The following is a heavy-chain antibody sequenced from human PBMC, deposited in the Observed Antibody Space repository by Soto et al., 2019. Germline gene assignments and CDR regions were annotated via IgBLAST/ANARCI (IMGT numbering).Heavy chain of an antibody. J-gene: IGHJ3*02. Sequence: QVQLVQSGAEVKKPGASVKVSCKASGYTFTGYYMHWVRQAPGPGLEWMGWINPNSGGTNYAQKFQGWVTMTRDTSISTAYMELSRLRSDDTAVYYCARDLESYGPHDAFDIWGQGTMFTVSS. D-gene: IGHD5-18*01. V-gene: IGHV1-2*04. CDR1: GYTFTGYY. CDR3: ARDLESYGPHDAFDI. CDR2: INPNSGGT.